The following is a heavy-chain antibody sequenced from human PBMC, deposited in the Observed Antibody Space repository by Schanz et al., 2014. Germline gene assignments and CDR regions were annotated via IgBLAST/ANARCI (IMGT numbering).Heavy chain of an antibody. CDR1: GFTVSSNY. Sequence: EVHLVESGGGLVQPGGSLRLSCAASGFTVSSNYMSWVRQAPEKGLEWVSYISSSSGTIYYADSVKGRFTISRDNAKNLLYLQMNGLRAEDTAVYFCARDLSSLIQGDVWGKGTTVTVSS. CDR2: ISSSSGTI. CDR3: ARDLSSLIQGDV. J-gene: IGHJ6*04. V-gene: IGHV3-48*01. D-gene: IGHD2-2*01.